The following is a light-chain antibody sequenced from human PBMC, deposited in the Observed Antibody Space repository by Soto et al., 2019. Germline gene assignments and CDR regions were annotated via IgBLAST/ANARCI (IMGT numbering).Light chain of an antibody. V-gene: IGKV3-15*01. CDR2: GAS. Sequence: EIVMTQSPATLSVSPGERATLSCRASQSVSSSLAWYQKKPGQAPRLLIYGASTRAPGIPDRFSGSGSGTEFTLTISSLQSEDFAVYYCQQYNNWWTF. CDR1: QSVSSS. CDR3: QQYNNWWT. J-gene: IGKJ1*01.